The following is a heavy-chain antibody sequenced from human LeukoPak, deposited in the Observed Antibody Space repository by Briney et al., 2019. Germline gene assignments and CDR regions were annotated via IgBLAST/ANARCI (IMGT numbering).Heavy chain of an antibody. CDR3: ARDDEDKRRVLDY. CDR2: IKQDGSEK. CDR1: GFTFSSYW. V-gene: IGHV3-7*01. J-gene: IGHJ4*02. Sequence: PGGSLRLSCAASGFTFSSYWMSWVRQAPGKGLEWVANIKQDGSEKYYVDSMKGRFTISRDNAKNSLYLQMNSLRAEDTAVYYCARDDEDKRRVLDYWGQGTLVTVSS. D-gene: IGHD1-1*01.